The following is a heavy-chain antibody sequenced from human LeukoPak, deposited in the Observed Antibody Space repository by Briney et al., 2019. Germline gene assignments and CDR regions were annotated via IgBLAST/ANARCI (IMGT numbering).Heavy chain of an antibody. Sequence: PGRSLRLSCAASGFTFDEYAMHWVRHPPGKGLEWVSGISWNSYDIVYADSVKGRFTISRDNAKNSLYLQMNSLRAEDMALYYCAKGVGTSYHYHMDVWGKGTTVIVSS. CDR2: ISWNSYDI. CDR3: AKGVGTSYHYHMDV. J-gene: IGHJ6*03. D-gene: IGHD1-26*01. V-gene: IGHV3-9*03. CDR1: GFTFDEYA.